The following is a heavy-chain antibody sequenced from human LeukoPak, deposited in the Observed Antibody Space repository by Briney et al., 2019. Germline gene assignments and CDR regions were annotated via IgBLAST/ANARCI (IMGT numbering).Heavy chain of an antibody. D-gene: IGHD4-11*01. CDR3: ARAATVTSVYFDY. J-gene: IGHJ4*02. CDR2: IYYSGST. CDR1: GGSISRGGYY. Sequence: SETLSLTCTVSGGSISRGGYYWSWIRQHPGKGLEWIGYIYYSGSTYYNPSLKSRVTISVDTSKNQFSLKLSSVTAADTAVYYCARAATVTSVYFDYWGQGTLVTVSS. V-gene: IGHV4-31*03.